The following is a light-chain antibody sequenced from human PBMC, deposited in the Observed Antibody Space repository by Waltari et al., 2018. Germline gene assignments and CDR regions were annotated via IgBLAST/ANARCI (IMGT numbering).Light chain of an antibody. CDR3: QHYVRLPVT. CDR1: QSFTRY. Sequence: EIVLTQSPGTLSLSPGERATLSCRASQSFTRYLAWYQHKPGQAPRLLIYDASTRAAGIADRFSGSGFGADFTLTISRREPEDSAVYYCQHYVRLPVTFGQGTKVEIK. J-gene: IGKJ1*01. V-gene: IGKV3-20*01. CDR2: DAS.